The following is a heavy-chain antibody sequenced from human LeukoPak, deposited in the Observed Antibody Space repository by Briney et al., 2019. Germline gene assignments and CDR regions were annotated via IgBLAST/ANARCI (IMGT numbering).Heavy chain of an antibody. CDR1: GGSISSSSYY. Sequence: PSETLSLTCTVSGGSISSSSYYWGWIRQPPGKGLEWIGSIYYSGSTYYNPSLKSRVTISVDTSKNQFSLKLSSVTAADTAVYYCAVLPAYYYDSSGYKWGQGTLVTVSS. J-gene: IGHJ4*02. CDR2: IYYSGST. D-gene: IGHD3-22*01. CDR3: AVLPAYYYDSSGYK. V-gene: IGHV4-39*01.